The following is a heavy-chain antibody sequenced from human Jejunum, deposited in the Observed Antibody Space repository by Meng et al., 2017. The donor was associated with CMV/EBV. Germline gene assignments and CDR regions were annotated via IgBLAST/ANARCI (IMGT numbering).Heavy chain of an antibody. CDR1: GFSFNYDG. D-gene: IGHD3-10*01. V-gene: IGHV3-21*01. Sequence: SGFSFNYDGMNWVRQAPGKGLEWVSSISSSGNYMYYADSVKGRFTISRDSAKDSLYLQMNSLRVEDTAVYYCAREISMVRGGAEWGQGTLVTVSS. CDR3: AREISMVRGGAE. CDR2: ISSSGNYM. J-gene: IGHJ4*02.